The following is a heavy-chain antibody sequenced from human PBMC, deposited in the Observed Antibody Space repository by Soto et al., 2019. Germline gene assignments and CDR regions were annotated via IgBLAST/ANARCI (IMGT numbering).Heavy chain of an antibody. J-gene: IGHJ6*02. CDR1: GFTFSSYA. CDR2: ISHDGSNK. Sequence: QVQLVESGGGVVQPGRSLRLSCADSGFTFSSYAMYWVRQAPGKGLEWVAVISHDGSNKEYADSVKGRFTISRDNSKNTLYLQMSGLRPEDTAVYYCASADWNYGQYFYYGMDVWGQGTTVTVSS. D-gene: IGHD1-7*01. CDR3: ASADWNYGQYFYYGMDV. V-gene: IGHV3-30*03.